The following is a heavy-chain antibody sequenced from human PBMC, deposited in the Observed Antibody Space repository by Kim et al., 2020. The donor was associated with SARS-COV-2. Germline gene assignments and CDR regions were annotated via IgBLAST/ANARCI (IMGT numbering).Heavy chain of an antibody. V-gene: IGHV3-23*01. CDR1: GLTFSSYA. D-gene: IGHD3-3*01. CDR3: AKDPIGGGYYYYYGMDV. Sequence: GGSLRLSCGASGLTFSSYAMSWVRQAPGKGLEWVSTISDSGTSTYYADSVKGRFTISRDNSKNTLYLQMNSLRAEDTAVYYCAKDPIGGGYYYYYGMDVWGQGTTVTVSS. CDR2: ISDSGTST. J-gene: IGHJ6*02.